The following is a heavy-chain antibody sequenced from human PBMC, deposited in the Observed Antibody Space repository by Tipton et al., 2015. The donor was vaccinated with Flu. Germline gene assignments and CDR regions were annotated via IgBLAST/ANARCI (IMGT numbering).Heavy chain of an antibody. V-gene: IGHV4-4*07. D-gene: IGHD3-10*01. J-gene: IGHJ4*02. Sequence: LVQPSETLSLTCTVSGGSMSSFYWTWIRQPAGKGLEWIGRMYVSGSTKYNPSLKSRVTMSVDTSKNQFSLKLSSVTAADTAVYYCARGSGSGTDVTFYFWGQGTLVTVSS. CDR2: MYVSGST. CDR3: ARGSGSGTDVTFYF. CDR1: GGSMSSFY.